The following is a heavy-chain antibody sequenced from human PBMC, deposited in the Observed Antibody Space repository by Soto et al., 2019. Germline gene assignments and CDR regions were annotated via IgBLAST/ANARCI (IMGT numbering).Heavy chain of an antibody. J-gene: IGHJ6*02. V-gene: IGHV4-61*01. CDR1: GDSISSSSYH. Sequence: QVQLQESGPGLVKPSETLSLTCIVSGDSISSSSYHWSWIRQPPGKGLEWIGNIYNSGNTHYNPSLRGRVTISVYTSENEFSLKLSSVTAADTALYDCASGRVASGTVAAGACGLFYYYGVDLWGQGTIVTVAS. D-gene: IGHD6-13*01. CDR3: ASGRVASGTVAAGACGLFYYYGVDL. CDR2: IYNSGNT.